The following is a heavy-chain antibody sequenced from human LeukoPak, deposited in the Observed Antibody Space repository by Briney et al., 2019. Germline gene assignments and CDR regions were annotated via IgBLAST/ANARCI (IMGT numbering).Heavy chain of an antibody. J-gene: IGHJ4*02. V-gene: IGHV4-59*01. CDR3: ARGTGLEY. CDR2: IYYSGST. CDR1: GGSISDYY. D-gene: IGHD3-10*01. Sequence: SETLSLTCTVSGGSISDYYWNWIRQPPGKGLEWIGYIYYSGSTNYNPSLKSRVTISIDTSKNQFSLELSSVTAVDTAVYYCARGTGLEYWGQGILVTVSS.